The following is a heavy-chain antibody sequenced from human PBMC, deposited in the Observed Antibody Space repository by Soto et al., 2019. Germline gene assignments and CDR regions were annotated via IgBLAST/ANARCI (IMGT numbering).Heavy chain of an antibody. V-gene: IGHV3-33*01. Sequence: QVQLVESGGGVVQPGRSLRLSCAASGFTFSSYGMHWVRQAPGKGLEWVAVIWYDGSNKYYADSVKGRFTISIDNSKNTLYLQMNSLRAEDTAVYYCARRGPDPPPDAFDIWGQGTMVTVSS. CDR3: ARRGPDPPPDAFDI. CDR2: IWYDGSNK. J-gene: IGHJ3*02. CDR1: GFTFSSYG.